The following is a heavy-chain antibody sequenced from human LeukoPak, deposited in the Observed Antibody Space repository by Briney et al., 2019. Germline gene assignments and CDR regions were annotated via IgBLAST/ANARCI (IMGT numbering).Heavy chain of an antibody. Sequence: SSGTLSLTCTVSGGSISSYYWSWIRQPPGKGLEWIGYMYYSGSTNYNPSLKSRVTISVDTSKNQFSLKLSSVTAADTAIYYCARNYDSSGYTTFGYWGQGTLVTVSS. CDR1: GGSISSYY. CDR3: ARNYDSSGYTTFGY. V-gene: IGHV4-59*01. J-gene: IGHJ4*02. CDR2: MYYSGST. D-gene: IGHD3-22*01.